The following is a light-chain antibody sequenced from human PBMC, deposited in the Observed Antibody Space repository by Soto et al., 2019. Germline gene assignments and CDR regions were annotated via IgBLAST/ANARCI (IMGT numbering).Light chain of an antibody. CDR1: ETVSSNY. CDR2: GAS. V-gene: IGKV3D-20*02. Sequence: ETVVTNSAATLSVSPGERATRTCRARETVSSNYLAWFQQRPGQAPRLLISGASSRATGIPDRFSGSGSGTDFTLTISSLEPEDFAVYYCQDRSNWPITFGQGTRLEIK. CDR3: QDRSNWPIT. J-gene: IGKJ5*01.